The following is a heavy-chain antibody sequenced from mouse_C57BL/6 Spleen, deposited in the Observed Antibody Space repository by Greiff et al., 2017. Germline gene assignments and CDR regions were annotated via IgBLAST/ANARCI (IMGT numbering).Heavy chain of an antibody. J-gene: IGHJ2*01. CDR1: GYTFTDYY. V-gene: IGHV1-26*01. D-gene: IGHD1-1*01. Sequence: EVQLQQSGPELVKPGASVKISCKASGYTFTDYYMNWVKQSHGKSLEWIGDINPNNGGTSYNQKFKGKATLTVDKSSSTAYMELRSLTSEDSAVYYCAIRYYYGSSSNFDYWGQGTTLTVSS. CDR2: INPNNGGT. CDR3: AIRYYYGSSSNFDY.